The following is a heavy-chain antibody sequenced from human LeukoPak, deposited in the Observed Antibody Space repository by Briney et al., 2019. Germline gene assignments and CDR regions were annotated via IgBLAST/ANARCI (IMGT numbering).Heavy chain of an antibody. CDR1: GDSISSSSYY. D-gene: IGHD3-22*01. CDR3: ARRPGSSAYPHYFGMDV. V-gene: IGHV4-39*01. CDR2: IYYSEST. Sequence: SEALSLTCIVSGDSISSSSYYWGWIRQPPGKGLEWIGSIYYSESTYYNPSLKSRVTISVDTSKNQFSLKLNSVTAADTAVYYCARRPGSSAYPHYFGMDVWGQGTSVTVSS. J-gene: IGHJ6*02.